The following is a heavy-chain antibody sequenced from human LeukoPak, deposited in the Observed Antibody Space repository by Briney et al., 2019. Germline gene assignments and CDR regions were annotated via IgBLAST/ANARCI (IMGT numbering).Heavy chain of an antibody. CDR2: INPNSGGT. J-gene: IGHJ4*02. V-gene: IGHV1-2*02. CDR3: ARDLYGEWLRSTEGDY. CDR1: GYTFTSNY. D-gene: IGHD5-12*01. Sequence: ASVKVSCKAFGYTFTSNYMHWVRQAPGQGLEWMGWINPNSGGTNYAQKFQGRVTMTRDTSISTAYMELSRLRSDDTAVYYCARDLYGEWLRSTEGDYWGQGTLVTVSS.